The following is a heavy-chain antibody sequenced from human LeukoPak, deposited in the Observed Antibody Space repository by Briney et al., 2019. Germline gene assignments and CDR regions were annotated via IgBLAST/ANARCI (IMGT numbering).Heavy chain of an antibody. CDR3: AADSTSYYAFDY. Sequence: GGSLRFSCAASGFTFSSYEMNWVRQAPGKGLEWVSYISSSGNTIYYADSVKGRFTISRDNAKNSLYLQMNSLSAEDTAVYYCAADSTSYYAFDYWGQGTLVTVSS. V-gene: IGHV3-48*03. D-gene: IGHD3-22*01. CDR2: ISSSGNTI. J-gene: IGHJ4*02. CDR1: GFTFSSYE.